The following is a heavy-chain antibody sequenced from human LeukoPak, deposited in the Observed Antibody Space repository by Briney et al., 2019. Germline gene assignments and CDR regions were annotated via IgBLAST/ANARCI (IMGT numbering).Heavy chain of an antibody. CDR2: LSGSGDKT. Sequence: GGSLRLSCAASGFAFSNYAMTWVRQAPGKGPEWVSTLSGSGDKTYYADSVKGHFTISRDNSKNTLYLQMNSLRAEDTAVYYCAKVDDYVWGSYRSSYFDYWGQGTLVTVSS. CDR3: AKVDDYVWGSYRSSYFDY. V-gene: IGHV3-23*01. CDR1: GFAFSNYA. J-gene: IGHJ4*02. D-gene: IGHD3-16*02.